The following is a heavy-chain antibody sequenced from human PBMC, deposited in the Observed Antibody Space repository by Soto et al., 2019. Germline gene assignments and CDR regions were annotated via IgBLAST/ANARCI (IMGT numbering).Heavy chain of an antibody. V-gene: IGHV3-7*01. CDR3: AREIVLVPAASDYFDY. D-gene: IGHD2-2*01. Sequence: GGSMRLSCAASGFTFSSYAMSWVRQAPGKGLEWVANIKQDGSEKYYVDSVKGRFTISRDNAKNSLYLQMNSLRAEDTAVYYCAREIVLVPAASDYFDYWGQGILVTVSS. CDR2: IKQDGSEK. J-gene: IGHJ4*02. CDR1: GFTFSSYA.